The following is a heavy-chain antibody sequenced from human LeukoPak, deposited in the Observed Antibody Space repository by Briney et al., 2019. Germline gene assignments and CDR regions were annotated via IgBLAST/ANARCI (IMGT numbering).Heavy chain of an antibody. Sequence: PSETLSLTCAVYGGSFSGYYWSWIRQPPGKGLEWIGEINHSGSTNYNPSLKSRVTISVDTSKNQFSLKLSSVTAADTAVYYCAREARYYDSSGYNWYFDLWGRGTLVTVPS. J-gene: IGHJ2*01. D-gene: IGHD3-22*01. CDR2: INHSGST. CDR3: AREARYYDSSGYNWYFDL. V-gene: IGHV4-34*01. CDR1: GGSFSGYY.